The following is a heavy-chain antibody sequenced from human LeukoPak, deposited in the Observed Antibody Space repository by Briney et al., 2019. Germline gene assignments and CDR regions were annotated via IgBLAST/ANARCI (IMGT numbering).Heavy chain of an antibody. Sequence: ASVKVSCKASGYSFSGYYLHWVRQAPGQGLEWMGWINTNTGNPTYAQGFTGRFVFSLDTSVSTAYLQISSLRAEDTAVYYCARAPTHYDFWSGHFIRDAFDIWGQGTMVTVSS. CDR1: GYSFSGYY. CDR2: INTNTGNP. V-gene: IGHV7-4-1*02. D-gene: IGHD3-3*01. J-gene: IGHJ3*02. CDR3: ARAPTHYDFWSGHFIRDAFDI.